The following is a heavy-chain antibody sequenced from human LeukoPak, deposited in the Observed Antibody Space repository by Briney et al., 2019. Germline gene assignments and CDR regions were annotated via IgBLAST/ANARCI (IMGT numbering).Heavy chain of an antibody. D-gene: IGHD6-19*01. CDR3: ASLGPAVAGTKEDY. CDR1: GDSISNRYW. Sequence: SETLSLTCAVSGDSISNRYWWNWVRQPPGKGLAWIGEIHHSGSTNYNPSLKSRLTISLDKSRNQFSLKLTSVTATDTAVYYCASLGPAVAGTKEDYWGQGTLVTVSS. V-gene: IGHV4-4*02. CDR2: IHHSGST. J-gene: IGHJ4*02.